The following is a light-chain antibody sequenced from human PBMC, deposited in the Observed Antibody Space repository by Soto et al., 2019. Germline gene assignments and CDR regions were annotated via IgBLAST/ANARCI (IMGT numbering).Light chain of an antibody. CDR1: QSVSSN. CDR2: GAS. J-gene: IGKJ4*01. Sequence: EIVMTQSPATLSLSPGERATLSCRASQSVSSNLAWYQQKPGQAPRLLIYGASTRATGIPARFSGSGCGTECTLTISRQQSEDFSVYYCQQYNNWPPLTFGGGTKVEIK. V-gene: IGKV3-15*01. CDR3: QQYNNWPPLT.